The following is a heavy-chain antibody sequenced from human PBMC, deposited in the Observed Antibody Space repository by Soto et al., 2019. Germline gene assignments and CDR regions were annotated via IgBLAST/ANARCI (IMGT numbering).Heavy chain of an antibody. Sequence: ASVKVSCKVSGYTLTELSMHWVRQAPGKGLEWMGGFDPEDGETIYAQKFQGRVPMTEDTSTDTAYMELSSLRSEDTAVYYCATLSNDFWSGPNNWFDPWGQGTLVTVSS. CDR2: FDPEDGET. V-gene: IGHV1-24*01. CDR3: ATLSNDFWSGPNNWFDP. CDR1: GYTLTELS. J-gene: IGHJ5*02. D-gene: IGHD3-3*01.